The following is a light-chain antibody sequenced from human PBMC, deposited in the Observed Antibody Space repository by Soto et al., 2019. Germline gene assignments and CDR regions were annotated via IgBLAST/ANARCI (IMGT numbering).Light chain of an antibody. CDR2: GAS. Sequence: EIVLTQSPGTLSLSPGERATLSCRASQSVSSSYLAWYQQKPGQAPRLLIYGASSRATGIPDRFSGSGSGTDFTLTIIRLEPEDFAVYYCQQYGRSPFTFGGGTKVDIK. CDR1: QSVSSSY. V-gene: IGKV3-20*01. J-gene: IGKJ4*01. CDR3: QQYGRSPFT.